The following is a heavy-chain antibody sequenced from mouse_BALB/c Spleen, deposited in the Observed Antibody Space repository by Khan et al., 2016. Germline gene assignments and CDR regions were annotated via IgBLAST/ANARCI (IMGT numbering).Heavy chain of an antibody. CDR2: IYPGSGST. CDR3: ARAALSYGSSYWYFDV. Sequence: QVQLQQPGAELVKPGTSVKLSCKASGYNFTSYWINWVKLRPGQGLEWIGDIYPGSGSTNYNEKFKSKATLTVDTSSSTAYMQLSSLASEDSALYYCARAALSYGSSYWYFDVWGAGTTVTVSS. V-gene: IGHV1-55*01. D-gene: IGHD1-1*01. CDR1: GYNFTSYW. J-gene: IGHJ1*01.